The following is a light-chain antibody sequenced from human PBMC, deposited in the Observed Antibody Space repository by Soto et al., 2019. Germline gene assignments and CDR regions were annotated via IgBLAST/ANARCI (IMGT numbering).Light chain of an antibody. CDR1: QTISTY. V-gene: IGKV1-27*01. CDR3: QKYNSAPRT. CDR2: AAS. Sequence: DIQMTQSPSPLSASVGERVSIGCRASQTISTYLNWYQQKPGKVPKLLIYAASTLQSGVPSRFSGSGSGTDFTLTISSLQPEDVATYYCQKYNSAPRTFGQGTKVDIK. J-gene: IGKJ1*01.